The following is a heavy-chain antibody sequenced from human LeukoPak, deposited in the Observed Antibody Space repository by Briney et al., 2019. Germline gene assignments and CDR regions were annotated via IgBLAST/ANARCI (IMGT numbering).Heavy chain of an antibody. CDR2: IKSKTDGGTT. J-gene: IGHJ4*02. CDR3: TTESRQLWISSPIDY. V-gene: IGHV3-15*01. Sequence: PSETLSLTCTVSGGSISSYYWSWIRQPPGKGLEWVGRIKSKTDGGTTDYAAPVKGRFTISRDDSKNTLYLQMNSLKTEDTAVYYCTTESRQLWISSPIDYWGQGTLVTVSS. CDR1: GGSISSYY. D-gene: IGHD5-18*01.